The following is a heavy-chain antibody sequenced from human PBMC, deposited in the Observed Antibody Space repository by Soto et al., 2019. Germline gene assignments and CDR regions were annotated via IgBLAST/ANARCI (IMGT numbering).Heavy chain of an antibody. CDR1: GGSISNYH. CDR3: ARSVFP. J-gene: IGHJ5*02. Sequence: SETLSLTCNVSGGSISNYHWSWIRQPPGKGLEWIGYINNSGSTNYNPSLKSRVTISVDTSKNQFSLKLSSVTAADTAVYYCARSVFPWGQGTLVTVSS. CDR2: INNSGST. V-gene: IGHV4-59*12.